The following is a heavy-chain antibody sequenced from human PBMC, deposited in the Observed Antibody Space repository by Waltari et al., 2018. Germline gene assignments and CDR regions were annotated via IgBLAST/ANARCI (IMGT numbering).Heavy chain of an antibody. D-gene: IGHD3-3*01. CDR3: VRDAFGNTIGGVFDY. CDR2: ISWNSNNI. J-gene: IGHJ4*02. CDR1: GFMFEDSA. Sequence: EVQLVESGGGVVQPGKSLRLSCVASGFMFEDSAISWVRQLLGEGLQWLAGISWNSNNIVYADSVKGRFTISRDNAENSLYLLINNVRPEDSALYYCVRDAFGNTIGGVFDYWGQGTLLTVSS. V-gene: IGHV3-9*01.